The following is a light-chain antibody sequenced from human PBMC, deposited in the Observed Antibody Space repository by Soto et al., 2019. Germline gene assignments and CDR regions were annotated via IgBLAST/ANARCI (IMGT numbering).Light chain of an antibody. CDR2: GAS. V-gene: IGKV3-15*01. J-gene: IGKJ2*01. Sequence: ELVMTQSPATLSVSPGERASLSCRASQRVGSNLACYQQTAGQAPRLLIYGASTRATGLPARFSGSGSGTEFTLTISSLQSEDFAVYSCQQYTNWPYTFGQGTTLEIK. CDR1: QRVGSN. CDR3: QQYTNWPYT.